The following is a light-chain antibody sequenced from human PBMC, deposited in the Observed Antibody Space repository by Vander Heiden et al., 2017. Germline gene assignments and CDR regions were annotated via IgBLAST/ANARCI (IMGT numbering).Light chain of an antibody. CDR3: RQDYNYPRT. J-gene: IGKJ1*01. CDR2: AAS. CDR1: QGIRND. V-gene: IGKV1-6*01. Sequence: AIQMTQSPSSLSASVGDRVIITCRASQGIRNDLGWYQQKPGQAPKLLIYAASSLQSGVPSRFSGSGSGTDFTLTISSLQPEDIATYYCRQDYNYPRTFGHGTKVEI.